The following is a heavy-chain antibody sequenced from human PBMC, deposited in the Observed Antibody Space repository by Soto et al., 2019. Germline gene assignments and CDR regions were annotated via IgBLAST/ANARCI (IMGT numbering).Heavy chain of an antibody. V-gene: IGHV3-66*01. CDR2: IYSGGST. J-gene: IGHJ6*02. D-gene: IGHD6-13*01. CDR1: GFTFSSYA. Sequence: PGGSLRLSCSASGFTFSSYAMSWVRQAPGKGLEWVSVIYSGGSTYYADSVKGRFTISRDNSKNTLYLQMNSLRAEDTAVYYCARDTPKSSYYYYGMAVWGQGTTVTVSS. CDR3: ARDTPKSSYYYYGMAV.